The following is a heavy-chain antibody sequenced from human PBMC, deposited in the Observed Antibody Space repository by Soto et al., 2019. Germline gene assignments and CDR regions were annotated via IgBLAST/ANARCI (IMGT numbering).Heavy chain of an antibody. CDR1: GGSFSGYY. Sequence: PSETLSLTCAVYGGSFSGYYWNWIRQPPGKGLEWIGEINHSGSTHYNPSLKSRVTISVDTSKNQFSLKLTSMTAADTAVYYCASGPGCSGGSCYWSWFDPWGQGTPVTVS. V-gene: IGHV4-34*01. J-gene: IGHJ5*02. CDR2: INHSGST. CDR3: ASGPGCSGGSCYWSWFDP. D-gene: IGHD2-15*01.